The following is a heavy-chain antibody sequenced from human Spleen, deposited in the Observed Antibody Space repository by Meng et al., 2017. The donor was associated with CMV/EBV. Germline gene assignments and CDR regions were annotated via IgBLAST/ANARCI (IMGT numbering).Heavy chain of an antibody. CDR2: IYYSGST. J-gene: IGHJ6*02. V-gene: IGHV4-39*07. CDR1: GGSISSESYY. CDR3: ARDYSSSSKGMDV. D-gene: IGHD6-6*01. Sequence: ESLKISCTVSGGSISSESYYWGWIRQPPGKGLEWIGNIYYSGSTYYNPSLKSRVTISVDTSKKEFSLKLSSVTTADTAVYYCARDYSSSSKGMDVWGQGTTVTVSS.